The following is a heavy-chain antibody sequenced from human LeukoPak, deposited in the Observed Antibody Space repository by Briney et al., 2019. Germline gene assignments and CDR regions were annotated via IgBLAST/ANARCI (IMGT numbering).Heavy chain of an antibody. CDR2: ISTRSTYI. V-gene: IGHV3-21*01. CDR3: ARDQRAVAGLD. D-gene: IGHD6-19*01. CDR1: GFTFTNNF. Sequence: PGGSLRLSCAASGFTFTNNFMSWVRQVPGKGLEWVSSISTRSTYIYYADSVKGRFTISRDNAKNSLYLQMNSLRAEDTAVYYCARDQRAVAGLDWGQGTLVTVSS. J-gene: IGHJ4*02.